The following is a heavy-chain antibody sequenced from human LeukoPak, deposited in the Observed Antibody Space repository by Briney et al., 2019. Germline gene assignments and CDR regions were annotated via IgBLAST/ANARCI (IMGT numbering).Heavy chain of an antibody. D-gene: IGHD2-15*01. CDR2: ISAYNGNT. Sequence: ASVKASCKASGYTFTSYGISWVRQAPGQGLEWMGWISAYNGNTNYAQKLQGRVTMTTDTSTSTAYMELRSLRSDDTAVYYCARDGGEYCSGGSCLASHYYYGMDVWGQGTTVTVSS. CDR3: ARDGGEYCSGGSCLASHYYYGMDV. CDR1: GYTFTSYG. J-gene: IGHJ6*02. V-gene: IGHV1-18*01.